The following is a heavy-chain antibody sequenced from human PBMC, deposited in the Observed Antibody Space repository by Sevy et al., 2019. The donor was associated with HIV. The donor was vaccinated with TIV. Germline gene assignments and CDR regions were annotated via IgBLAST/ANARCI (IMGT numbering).Heavy chain of an antibody. J-gene: IGHJ3*02. CDR3: ATRVAAALAALD. CDR2: ISDGGGTT. V-gene: IGHV3-23*01. CDR1: GFTFRNYV. D-gene: IGHD6-25*01. Sequence: GGSLRLSCAASGFTFRNYVMNWVRQPPGKGLEWVSVISDGGGTTYYADSVKGRLTISREDSKSTLYLQMNSPRVEDTAVYFCATRVAAALAALDIGAKGQWSPSPQ.